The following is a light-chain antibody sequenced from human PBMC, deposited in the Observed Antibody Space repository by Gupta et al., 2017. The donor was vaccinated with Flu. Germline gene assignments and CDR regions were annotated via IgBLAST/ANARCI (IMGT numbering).Light chain of an antibody. V-gene: IGLV3-21*02. J-gene: IGLJ2*01. CDR2: DDT. Sequence: SYVLTQAPSVSVAPGPTARISWGEDNIGRKLVHWYQQKPGQAPVLVVCDDTDRPSGVPERFSGSNSGNMATLTITRVEAGDEADYYCQVWDTSSDHWVFGGGTKLAVL. CDR3: QVWDTSSDHWV. CDR1: NIGRKL.